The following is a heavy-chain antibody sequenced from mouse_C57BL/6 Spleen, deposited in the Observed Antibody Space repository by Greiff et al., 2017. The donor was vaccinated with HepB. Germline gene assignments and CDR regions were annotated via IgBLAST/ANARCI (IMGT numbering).Heavy chain of an antibody. Sequence: EVQLQQSGPELVKPGASVKMSCKASGYTFTDYNMHWVKQSHGKSLEWIGYINPNNGGTSYNQKFKGKATLTVNKSSSTAYRELRSLTSEDSAVYYCAREERLRYYYAMDYWGQGTSVTVSS. J-gene: IGHJ4*01. CDR2: INPNNGGT. CDR3: AREERLRYYYAMDY. V-gene: IGHV1-22*01. D-gene: IGHD2-4*01. CDR1: GYTFTDYN.